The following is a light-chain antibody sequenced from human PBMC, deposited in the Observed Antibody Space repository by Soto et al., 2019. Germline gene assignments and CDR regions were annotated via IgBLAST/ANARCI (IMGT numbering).Light chain of an antibody. CDR2: AAS. Sequence: DIQLPQSPSFLSASVGDRVTISCRASQGFSNSLAWYQQKPGKAPKLLIYAASTLQSGVPSRFSGSGSGTEFTLTTSSLQPEDFATYYCQQPASYPCTFGQGTKLEIK. J-gene: IGKJ2*02. CDR1: QGFSNS. V-gene: IGKV1-9*01. CDR3: QQPASYPCT.